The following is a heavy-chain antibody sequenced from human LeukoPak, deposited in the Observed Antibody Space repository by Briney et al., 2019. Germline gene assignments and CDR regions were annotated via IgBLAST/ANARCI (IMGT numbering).Heavy chain of an antibody. CDR1: GGSISSTY. CDR3: ARLYYESSGYWVFDY. V-gene: IGHV4-59*08. D-gene: IGHD3-22*01. J-gene: IGHJ4*02. Sequence: SETLSLTCTVSGGSISSTYWSWIRQPPGKGLEYIGYIYHSGSTNYNPSLKSQVTISLDTSKNQFSLRLSSVTAADTAVYYCARLYYESSGYWVFDYWGQGTLVAVSS. CDR2: IYHSGST.